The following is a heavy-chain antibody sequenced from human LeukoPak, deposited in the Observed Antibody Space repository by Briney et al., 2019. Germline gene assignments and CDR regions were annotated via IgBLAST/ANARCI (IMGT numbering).Heavy chain of an antibody. V-gene: IGHV1-2*02. CDR3: ASTSPWIQLWLHAFDI. Sequence: ASVKVSCKASGYTFTGYYMHWVRQAPGQGLEWMGWINPNSGGTNYAQKVQGRVTTTRDTSISTAYMQLSRLRSDDTAVSYCASTSPWIQLWLHAFDIWGQGTMVTVSS. D-gene: IGHD5-18*01. J-gene: IGHJ3*02. CDR1: GYTFTGYY. CDR2: INPNSGGT.